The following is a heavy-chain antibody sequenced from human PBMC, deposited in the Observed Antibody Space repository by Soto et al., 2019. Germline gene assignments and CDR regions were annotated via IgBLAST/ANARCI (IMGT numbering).Heavy chain of an antibody. V-gene: IGHV3-23*01. CDR3: AKDGTYYDFWSGYYT. J-gene: IGHJ4*02. Sequence: LRLSCAASGFTFSSYAMNWVRQAPGKGLEWVSAISGSGGSTYYADSVKGRFTISRDNSKNTLYLQMNGLRAEDTAVYYCAKDGTYYDFWSGYYTWGQGTLVTVSS. CDR1: GFTFSSYA. CDR2: ISGSGGST. D-gene: IGHD3-3*01.